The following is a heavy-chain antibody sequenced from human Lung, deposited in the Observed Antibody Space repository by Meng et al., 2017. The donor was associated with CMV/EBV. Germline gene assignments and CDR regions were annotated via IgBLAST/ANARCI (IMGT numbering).Heavy chain of an antibody. J-gene: IGHJ6*02. V-gene: IGHV1-18*01. CDR2: ISAYNGNT. CDR1: GYTFTSYG. Sequence: SVKVSCXASGYTFTSYGISWVRQAPGQGLEWMGWISAYNGNTNYAQKLQGRVTMTTDTSTSTAYMELRSLRSDDTAVYYCARDRALAGTTLYYYYGMDVWGQGTTVTCSS. CDR3: ARDRALAGTTLYYYYGMDV. D-gene: IGHD1-14*01.